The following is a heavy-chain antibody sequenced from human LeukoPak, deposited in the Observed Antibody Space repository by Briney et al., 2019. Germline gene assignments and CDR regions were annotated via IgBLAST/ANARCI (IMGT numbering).Heavy chain of an antibody. J-gene: IGHJ4*02. CDR2: IYYSGST. D-gene: IGHD3-22*01. CDR1: GGSISSHY. Sequence: SETLSLTCTVSGGSISSHYWSWIRQPPGKGLEWIGYIYYSGSTNYNPSLKSRVTISVDTSKNQFSLKLSSVTAADTAVYNCARIMHSYYYDSSGYVDYWGQGTLVTVSS. CDR3: ARIMHSYYYDSSGYVDY. V-gene: IGHV4-59*11.